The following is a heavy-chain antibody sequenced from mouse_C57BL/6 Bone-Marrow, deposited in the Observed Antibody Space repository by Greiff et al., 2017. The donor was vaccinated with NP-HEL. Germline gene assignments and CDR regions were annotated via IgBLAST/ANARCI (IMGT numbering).Heavy chain of an antibody. CDR1: GYTFTSYW. V-gene: IGHV1-7*01. CDR3: ARSLGY. D-gene: IGHD3-1*01. CDR2: INPSSGYT. J-gene: IGHJ2*01. Sequence: QVQLQQSGAELAKPGASVKLSCKASGYTFTSYWMHWVKQRPGQGLEWIGYINPSSGYTKYNQKFKDKATVTADKSSSTAYMQLSSLTYEDSAVYYCARSLGYWGQGTTLTVSS.